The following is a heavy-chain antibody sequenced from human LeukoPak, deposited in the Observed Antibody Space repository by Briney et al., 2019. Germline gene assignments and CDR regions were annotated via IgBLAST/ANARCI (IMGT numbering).Heavy chain of an antibody. CDR2: ISAYNGNT. D-gene: IGHD6-13*01. V-gene: IGHV1-18*04. CDR3: ARSRAAAGTTGRSYPTDY. J-gene: IGHJ4*02. Sequence: ASVKVSCKASGYTFTGYYIHWVRQAPGQGLEWMGWISAYNGNTNYAQKLQGRVTMTTDTSTSTAYMELRSLRSDDTAVYYCARSRAAAGTTGRSYPTDYWGQGTLVTVSS. CDR1: GYTFTGYY.